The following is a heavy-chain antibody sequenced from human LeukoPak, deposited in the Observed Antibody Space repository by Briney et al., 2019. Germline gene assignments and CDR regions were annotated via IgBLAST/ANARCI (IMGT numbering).Heavy chain of an antibody. V-gene: IGHV1-69*06. CDR3: ARRGVSSTSWFDP. CDR2: IIPIFGTA. D-gene: IGHD2-2*01. CDR1: GGTFSSYA. J-gene: IGHJ5*02. Sequence: AASVKVSCTASGGTFSSYAISWVRQAPGQGLEWMGGIIPIFGTANYAQKFQGRVTITADKSTSTAYMELSSLRSEDTAVYYCARRGVSSTSWFDPWGQGTLVTVSS.